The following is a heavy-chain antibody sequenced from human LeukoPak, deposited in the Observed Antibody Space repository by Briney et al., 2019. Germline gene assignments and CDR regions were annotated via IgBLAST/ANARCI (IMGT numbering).Heavy chain of an antibody. V-gene: IGHV1-2*02. Sequence: ASVKVSCKASGYTFTGYYMHWVRQAPGQGLEWMGWINPSSGGTNYAQKFQGRVTMTRDTSISTAYMELSRLRSDDTAVYYCARTSFPYDYVWGTYLLSWGQGTLVTVSS. J-gene: IGHJ4*02. CDR2: INPSSGGT. CDR1: GYTFTGYY. D-gene: IGHD3-16*01. CDR3: ARTSFPYDYVWGTYLLS.